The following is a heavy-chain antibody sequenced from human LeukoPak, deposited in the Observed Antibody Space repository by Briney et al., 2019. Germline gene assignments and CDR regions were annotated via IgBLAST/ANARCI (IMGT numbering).Heavy chain of an antibody. CDR2: IYYSGST. CDR3: ASDFQLPLGGYFQH. J-gene: IGHJ1*01. Sequence: SETLSLTCTVSGGSISSSSYYWGWIRQPPGKGLEWIGSIYYSGSTYYNPSLKSRVTISVDTSKNQFSLKLSSVTAADTAVYYCASDFQLPLGGYFQHWGQGTLVTVSS. CDR1: GGSISSSSYY. D-gene: IGHD6-6*01. V-gene: IGHV4-39*07.